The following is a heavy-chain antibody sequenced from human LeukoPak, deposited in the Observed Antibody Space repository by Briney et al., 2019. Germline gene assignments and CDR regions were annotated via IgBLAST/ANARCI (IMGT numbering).Heavy chain of an antibody. CDR1: GFTFSSYG. J-gene: IGHJ4*02. CDR2: IRYDGSNK. CDR3: ATPGGLDY. Sequence: GGSLRLSCAASGFTFSSYGMHWVRQAPGKGLEWVAFIRYDGSNKYYADSVKGRFTVSRDNAKNSLFLQMNSLRAEDTAVYYCATPGGLDYWAREPWSPSPQ. D-gene: IGHD2-15*01. V-gene: IGHV3-30*02.